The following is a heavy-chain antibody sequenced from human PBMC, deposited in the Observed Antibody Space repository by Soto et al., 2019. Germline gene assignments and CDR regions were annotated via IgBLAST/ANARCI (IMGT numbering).Heavy chain of an antibody. CDR2: VNTNNGDT. J-gene: IGHJ4*02. V-gene: IGHV1-2*02. CDR3: ARDADSSGLHY. CDR1: GYSFTAYS. Sequence: GASVKVSCKASGYSFTAYSLYWVRQAPGQGLEWMGWVNTNNGDTSYSQNIQDRVTMTRDTAISTAYMELTGLTSDDTAVYYCARDADSSGLHYWGQGILVTVSS. D-gene: IGHD6-19*01.